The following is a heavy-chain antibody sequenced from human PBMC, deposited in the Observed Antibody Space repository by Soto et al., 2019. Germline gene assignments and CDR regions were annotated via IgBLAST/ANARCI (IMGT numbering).Heavy chain of an antibody. CDR2: ITSKTGDQ. V-gene: IGHV3-21*06. D-gene: IGHD3-22*01. CDR3: ARDLMPNDRGLGDLAY. Sequence: EVRLVESGGGLVKPGGSLRLSCAASGFTFNKYSMNWVRQAPGKGLEWVSSITSKTGDQYYADSVKSRFIISIDNTKNSLSLQVTSLRDEDTAVYYCARDLMPNDRGLGDLAYWGQGTLVTVSS. J-gene: IGHJ4*02. CDR1: GFTFNKYS.